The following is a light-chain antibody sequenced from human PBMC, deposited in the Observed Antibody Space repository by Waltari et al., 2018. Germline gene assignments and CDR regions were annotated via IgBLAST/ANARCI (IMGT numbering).Light chain of an antibody. CDR1: PSVSSSY. V-gene: IGKV3-20*01. CDR2: GAS. J-gene: IGKJ1*01. Sequence: EIVLTQPPGTLSLSPGERATLPCRASPSVSSSYLAWYQQKPGQAPRLLIYGASTRATGIPDRFSGGGSGTDFTLTISSLEPEDFAVYSCQQYGYSPRTFGQGTKVEIK. CDR3: QQYGYSPRT.